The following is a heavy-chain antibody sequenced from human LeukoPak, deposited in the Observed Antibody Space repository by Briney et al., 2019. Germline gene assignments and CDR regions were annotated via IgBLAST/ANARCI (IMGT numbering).Heavy chain of an antibody. D-gene: IGHD5-12*01. V-gene: IGHV4-59*01. CDR2: IYFSGST. J-gene: IGHJ4*02. Sequence: PSGTLSLTCTVSGGSITSYYWSWIRQPPGKGLEWIGYIYFSGSTNYNPSLKSRVTISVDTSKNQFSLKVSSVTAADTAVYYCARSSGYISYWGQGTLVTVSS. CDR1: GGSITSYY. CDR3: ARSSGYISY.